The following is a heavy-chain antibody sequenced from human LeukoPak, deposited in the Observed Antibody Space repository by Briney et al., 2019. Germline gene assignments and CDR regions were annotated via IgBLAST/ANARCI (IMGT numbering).Heavy chain of an antibody. CDR2: IYYSGST. D-gene: IGHD3-22*01. CDR1: GGSISSSSYY. CDR3: ARDLGQYYDTSDNWFDP. V-gene: IGHV4-39*02. J-gene: IGHJ5*02. Sequence: SETLSLTCTVSGGSISSSSYYWGWIRQPPGKGLEWIGSIYYSGSTYYKSSLKSRVAMSVDTSKNQFSLKLNSVTAADTAVYYCARDLGQYYDTSDNWFDPWGQGTLVTVSS.